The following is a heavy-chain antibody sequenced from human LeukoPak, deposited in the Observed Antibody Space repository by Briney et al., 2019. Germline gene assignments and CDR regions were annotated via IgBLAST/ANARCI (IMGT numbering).Heavy chain of an antibody. Sequence: GGSLRLSCVTSGFTFTSYDFNWVRQAPGKGLEWVSYISNGGGTIYYADSVEGRFTISRDNAKNSVFLQMNTLRAEDTAVYYCARDSYMFGSDYWGQGTLVTVSS. J-gene: IGHJ4*02. CDR2: ISNGGGTI. D-gene: IGHD3-10*02. CDR1: GFTFTSYD. V-gene: IGHV3-48*03. CDR3: ARDSYMFGSDY.